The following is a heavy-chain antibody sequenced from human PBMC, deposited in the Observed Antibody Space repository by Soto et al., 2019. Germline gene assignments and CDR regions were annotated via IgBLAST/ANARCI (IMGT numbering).Heavy chain of an antibody. V-gene: IGHV5-10-1*01. Sequence: PGESLKISCKGSGYSFTSYWISWVRQMPGKGLEWMGRIDPSDSYTNYSPSFQGHVTISADKSISTAYLQWSSLKASDTAMYNCARNYYDSSGYYRRQTREDYWGQGTLVTVSS. D-gene: IGHD3-22*01. CDR2: IDPSDSYT. J-gene: IGHJ4*02. CDR1: GYSFTSYW. CDR3: ARNYYDSSGYYRRQTREDY.